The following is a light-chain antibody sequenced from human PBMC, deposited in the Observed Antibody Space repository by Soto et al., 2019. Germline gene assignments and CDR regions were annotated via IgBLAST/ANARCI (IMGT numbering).Light chain of an antibody. V-gene: IGKV3-15*01. CDR2: AAS. CDR1: QSVSGD. CDR3: QQYNNWPRT. Sequence: ETVMTQSPATLSVSPGERATLSCRASQSVSGDLAWYQQKPGQAPRLLIFAASTRATSVPARFTGSRSGTEFTLTINSLQSEDFAIYYCQQYNNWPRTFGQGTKVDI. J-gene: IGKJ1*01.